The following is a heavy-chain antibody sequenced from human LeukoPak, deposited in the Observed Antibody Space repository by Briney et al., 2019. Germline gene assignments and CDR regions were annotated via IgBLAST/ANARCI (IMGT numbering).Heavy chain of an antibody. Sequence: GGSLRLSCTASGFTFGDYAMSWVRQAPGKGLEWVGFIRSKAYGGTTEYAASVKGGFTISRDDSKSIAYLQMNSLKTEDTAVYYCTRADYVWGSYREFDYWGQGTLVTVSS. J-gene: IGHJ4*02. CDR3: TRADYVWGSYREFDY. CDR2: IRSKAYGGTT. CDR1: GFTFGDYA. V-gene: IGHV3-49*04. D-gene: IGHD3-16*02.